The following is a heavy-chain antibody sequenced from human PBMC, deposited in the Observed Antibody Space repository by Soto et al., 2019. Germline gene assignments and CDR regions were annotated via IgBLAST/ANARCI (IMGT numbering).Heavy chain of an antibody. CDR2: IRSKSNSYAT. J-gene: IGHJ4*02. CDR3: TRSVTGTIAHFDY. CDR1: GFTFSGSA. Sequence: LRLSCAASGFTFSGSAMHWVRQASGKGLEWVGRIRSKSNSYATAYAASVKGRFTISRDDSKNTAYLQMISLKTEDTAVYYCTRSVTGTIAHFDYWGQGTLVTISS. D-gene: IGHD1-7*01. V-gene: IGHV3-73*01.